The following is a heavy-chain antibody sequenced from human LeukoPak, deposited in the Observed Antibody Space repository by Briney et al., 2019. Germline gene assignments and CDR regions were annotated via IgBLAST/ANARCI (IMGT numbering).Heavy chain of an antibody. CDR3: ARDRGSSTSYLDY. CDR2: ISSSSSYI. Sequence: GGSLRLSCAASGFTFSSYSMTWVRQAPGKGLEWVSSISSSSSYIYYADSVKGRFIISRDNAKNSLYLQMNSLRAEDTAVYYCARDRGSSTSYLDYWGQGTLVTVSS. V-gene: IGHV3-21*01. CDR1: GFTFSSYS. J-gene: IGHJ4*02. D-gene: IGHD2-2*01.